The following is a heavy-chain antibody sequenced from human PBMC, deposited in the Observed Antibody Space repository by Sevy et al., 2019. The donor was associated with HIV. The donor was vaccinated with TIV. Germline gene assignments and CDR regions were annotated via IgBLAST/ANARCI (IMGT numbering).Heavy chain of an antibody. CDR2: ICYNGHI. CDR1: GGSITSLY. D-gene: IGHD1-26*01. Sequence: SETLSLTCTVSGGSITSLYWNWIRQPPGKGLEWIANICYNGHINYNPSLKSRVPLSLDTSKNQVSLRLSSVTAADTAMYYCAGENAWGRGYSWGQGTLVTVSS. CDR3: AGENAWGRGYS. J-gene: IGHJ4*02. V-gene: IGHV4-59*08.